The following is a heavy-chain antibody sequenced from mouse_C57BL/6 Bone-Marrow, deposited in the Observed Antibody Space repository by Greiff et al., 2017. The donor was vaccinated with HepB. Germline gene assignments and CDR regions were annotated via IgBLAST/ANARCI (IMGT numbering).Heavy chain of an antibody. Sequence: VKLMESGPELVKPGASVKISCKASGYAFSSSWMNWVKQRPGKGLEWIGRIYPGDGDTNYNGKFKGKATLTADKSSSTAYMQLSSLTSEDSAVYFCARRTTVVAPYYFDYWGQGTTLTVSS. D-gene: IGHD1-1*01. CDR3: ARRTTVVAPYYFDY. V-gene: IGHV1-82*01. CDR1: GYAFSSSW. J-gene: IGHJ2*01. CDR2: IYPGDGDT.